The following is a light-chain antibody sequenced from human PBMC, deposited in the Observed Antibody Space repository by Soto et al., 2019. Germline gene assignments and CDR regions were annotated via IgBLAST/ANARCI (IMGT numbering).Light chain of an antibody. CDR2: DAS. CDR1: QSVSSY. V-gene: IGKV3-11*01. J-gene: IGKJ1*01. CDR3: QQRSNWPPTWT. Sequence: EIVLSQSPATLSLSPGERATLSCRASQSVSSYLAWYQHKPGQAPRLLIYDASNRATGIPARFSGSGSGTDFNLTITSREPEDFAVYYCQQRSNWPPTWTFGQGTKVEVK.